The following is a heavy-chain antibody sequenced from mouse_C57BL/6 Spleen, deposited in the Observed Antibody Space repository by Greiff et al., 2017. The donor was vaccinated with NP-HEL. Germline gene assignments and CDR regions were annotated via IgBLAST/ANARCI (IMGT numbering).Heavy chain of an antibody. Sequence: QVQLKQPGAELVKPGASVKLSCKASGYTFTSYWMHWVKQRPGRGLEWIGRIDPNSGGTKYNEKFKSKATLTVDKPSSTAYMQLSSLTSEDSAVYYCARFDGVYAMDYWGQGTSVTVSS. CDR1: GYTFTSYW. D-gene: IGHD2-3*01. CDR3: ARFDGVYAMDY. V-gene: IGHV1-72*01. J-gene: IGHJ4*01. CDR2: IDPNSGGT.